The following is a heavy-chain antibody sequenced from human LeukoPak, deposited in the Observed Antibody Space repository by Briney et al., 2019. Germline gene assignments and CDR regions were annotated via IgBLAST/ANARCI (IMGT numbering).Heavy chain of an antibody. CDR2: ISWNSGSI. CDR3: AKGSGSYSPGTLDY. CDR1: GFTFDDYA. Sequence: GGSLRLSCAASGFTFDDYAMHWVRQAPGKSLEWVSGISWNSGSIGYADSVKGRFTISRDNAKNSLYLQMNSLRAEDTALYYCAKGSGSYSPGTLDYWGQGTLVTVSS. J-gene: IGHJ4*02. V-gene: IGHV3-9*01. D-gene: IGHD1-26*01.